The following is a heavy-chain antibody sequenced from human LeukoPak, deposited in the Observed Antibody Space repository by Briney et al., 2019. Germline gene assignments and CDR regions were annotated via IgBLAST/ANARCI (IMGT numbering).Heavy chain of an antibody. D-gene: IGHD3-10*01. CDR2: IHYSGST. Sequence: PSETLSLTCTVSGGSISSYYWGWSRQPPGTGLEWIGSIHYSGSTNYNPSFKSRLSISVDTSKNQFSLKLSSVTAADTAVYYCARLRRGVNDYWGQGTLVTVSS. J-gene: IGHJ4*02. CDR1: GGSISSYY. V-gene: IGHV4-39*01. CDR3: ARLRRGVNDY.